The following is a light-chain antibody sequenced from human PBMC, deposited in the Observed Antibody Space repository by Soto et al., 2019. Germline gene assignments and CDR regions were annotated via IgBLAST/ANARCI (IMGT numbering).Light chain of an antibody. Sequence: DIQMTQSPSDMSASVGDRVTITCRASQDISNFLVWFQQRPGKVPKRLICSATRLESGVPSRFSGSGSGTEFTLTISSLQPEDFATYYCLQHKSYPRTFGQGTKVEIK. CDR2: SAT. CDR3: LQHKSYPRT. J-gene: IGKJ1*01. CDR1: QDISNF. V-gene: IGKV1-17*03.